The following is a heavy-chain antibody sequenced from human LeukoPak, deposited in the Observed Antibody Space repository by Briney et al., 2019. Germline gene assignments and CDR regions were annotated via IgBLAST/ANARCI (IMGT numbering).Heavy chain of an antibody. J-gene: IGHJ4*02. V-gene: IGHV1-18*04. D-gene: IGHD3-9*01. CDR2: ISAYNGNT. CDR1: GYTFTSYG. CDR3: ARENSYYDILTGYYTATSYFDY. Sequence: ASVKVSCKASGYTFTSYGISWVRQAPGQGLEWMGWISAYNGNTNYAQKLQGRVTMTTDTSTSTAYMELRSLRSDDTAVYYCARENSYYDILTGYYTATSYFDYWGQGTLVTVSS.